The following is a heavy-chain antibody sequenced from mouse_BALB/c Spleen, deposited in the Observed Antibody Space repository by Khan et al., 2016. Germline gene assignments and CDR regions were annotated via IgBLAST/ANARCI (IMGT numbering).Heavy chain of an antibody. CDR2: IDPANGNT. J-gene: IGHJ3*01. D-gene: IGHD2-1*01. CDR1: GFNIKDTY. V-gene: IGHV14-3*02. Sequence: VQLKESGAELVKPGASVKLSCTASGFNIKDTYMHWVKQRPEQGLEWIGRIDPANGNTKSDPKFPGKATITADTSSNTAYLKHSSLTSEDTAVYYCAREDGNYEFAYWGQGTLVTVSA. CDR3: AREDGNYEFAY.